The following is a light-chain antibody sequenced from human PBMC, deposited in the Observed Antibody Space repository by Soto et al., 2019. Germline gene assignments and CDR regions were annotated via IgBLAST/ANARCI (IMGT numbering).Light chain of an antibody. CDR2: GNS. CDR3: QSYDSSLSGPYV. V-gene: IGLV1-40*01. Sequence: QSVLTHPPSVSGAPGQMFSISCAGISSNIVSGYDVHGYQQLPGTAPKLLIYGNSNRPSGVPDRFSGSKSGTSASLAITGLQAEDEADYYCQSYDSSLSGPYVFGTGTKVTLL. J-gene: IGLJ1*01. CDR1: SSNIVSGYD.